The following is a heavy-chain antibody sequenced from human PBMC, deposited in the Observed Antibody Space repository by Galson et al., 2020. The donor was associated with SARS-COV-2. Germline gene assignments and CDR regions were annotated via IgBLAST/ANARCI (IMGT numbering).Heavy chain of an antibody. CDR2: IYYSGST. V-gene: IGHV4-39*07. J-gene: IGHJ5*02. CDR3: ARDPGSLITIFGVVMGWFDP. Sequence: SETLSLTCTVSGGSISSSSYYWGWIRQPPGKGLEWIGSIYYSGSTYYNPSLKSRVTISVDTSKNQFSLKLSPVTAADTAVYYCARDPGSLITIFGVVMGWFDPWGQGTLVTVSS. D-gene: IGHD3-3*01. CDR1: GGSISSSSYY.